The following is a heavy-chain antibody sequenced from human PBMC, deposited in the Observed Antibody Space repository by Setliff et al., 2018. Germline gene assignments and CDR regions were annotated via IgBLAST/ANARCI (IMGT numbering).Heavy chain of an antibody. V-gene: IGHV4-61*02. Sequence: PSETLSLTCSVSGGSISSATSYWNWIRQPAGKELEWIGRIYAIGSTNYNPSLKSRVTISLDTSNNQFSLKLSSVTAADTAVYYFRLAHCSNNCEEALDYWSQGTLVTVSS. CDR2: IYAIGST. CDR3: RLAHCSNNCEEALDY. J-gene: IGHJ4*02. CDR1: GGSISSATSY. D-gene: IGHD2-2*01.